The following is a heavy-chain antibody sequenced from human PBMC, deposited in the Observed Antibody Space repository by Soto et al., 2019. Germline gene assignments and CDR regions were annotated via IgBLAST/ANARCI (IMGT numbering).Heavy chain of an antibody. CDR3: ARAEWLGYFDY. J-gene: IGHJ4*02. CDR2: INAGNGNT. V-gene: IGHV1-3*01. D-gene: IGHD3-3*01. Sequence: QVQLVQSGAEVKKPGASVKVSCTASGYTFTSYAMHWVRQAPGQRLEWMGWINAGNGNTKYSQKFQGRVTITRDTSASTAYMELSSLRSEDTAVYYCARAEWLGYFDYWGQGTLVTVSS. CDR1: GYTFTSYA.